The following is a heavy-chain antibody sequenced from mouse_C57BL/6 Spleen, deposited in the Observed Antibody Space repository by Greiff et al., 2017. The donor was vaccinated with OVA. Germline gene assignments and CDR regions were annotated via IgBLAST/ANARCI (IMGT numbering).Heavy chain of an antibody. CDR1: GFTFSDYY. Sequence: EVKLVESEGGLVQPGSSMKLSCTASGFTFSDYYMAWVRQVPEKGLEWVANINYDGSSTYYLDSLKSRFIISRDNAKNILYLQMSSLKSEDTATYYCARDVYDYDDWYFDVWGTGTTVTVSS. V-gene: IGHV5-16*01. CDR3: ARDVYDYDDWYFDV. D-gene: IGHD2-4*01. CDR2: INYDGSST. J-gene: IGHJ1*03.